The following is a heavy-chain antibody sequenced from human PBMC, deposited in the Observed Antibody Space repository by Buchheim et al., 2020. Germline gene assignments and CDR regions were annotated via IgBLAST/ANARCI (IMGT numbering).Heavy chain of an antibody. CDR2: IYYSGST. Sequence: QVQLQESGPGLVKPSQTLSLTCTVSGGSISNTDYYWSWIRQPPGKGLEWIGYIYYSGSTYYNSSLKSRVFISVDRSKNQFSLKLTSLTAADTAVYYCARDRTGYWYFDLWGRGTL. CDR1: GGSISNTDYY. CDR3: ARDRTGYWYFDL. D-gene: IGHD1-1*01. V-gene: IGHV4-30-4*01. J-gene: IGHJ2*01.